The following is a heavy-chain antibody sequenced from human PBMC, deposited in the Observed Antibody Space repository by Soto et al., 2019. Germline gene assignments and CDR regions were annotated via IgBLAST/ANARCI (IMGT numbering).Heavy chain of an antibody. Sequence: EVQLVESGGGLVQPGGSLRLSCAASGFTFSNYWMYGVRQAPGKGLVWVSRINSDGSVSSYADSVKGRLTISRDNGKNIMYRQMDSLRAEDTAVYYCARGDCVGGTCYSLAGSFYYYMDVWGKGTTVTVFS. D-gene: IGHD2-15*01. CDR2: INSDGSVS. CDR1: GFTFSNYW. CDR3: ARGDCVGGTCYSLAGSFYYYMDV. J-gene: IGHJ6*03. V-gene: IGHV3-74*01.